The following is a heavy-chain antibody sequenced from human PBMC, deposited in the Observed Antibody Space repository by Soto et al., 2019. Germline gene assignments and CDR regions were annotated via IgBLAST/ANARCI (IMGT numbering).Heavy chain of an antibody. D-gene: IGHD3-3*01. J-gene: IGHJ2*01. CDR1: SGSISSSNW. CDR3: ARMGGYDFWSGPASENYWYFDL. Sequence: QVQLQESGPGLVKPSGTLSLTCAVSSGSISSSNWWSWVRQPPGKGLEWIGEIYHSGSTNYNPSLKSRVTISVDKSKNQFSLKLSSVTAADTAVYYCARMGGYDFWSGPASENYWYFDLWGRGTLVTVSS. CDR2: IYHSGST. V-gene: IGHV4-4*02.